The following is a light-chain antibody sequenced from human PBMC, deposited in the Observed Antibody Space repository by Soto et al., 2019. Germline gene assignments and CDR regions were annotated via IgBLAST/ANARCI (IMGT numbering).Light chain of an antibody. CDR3: QHYNWPALYT. CDR2: GAS. J-gene: IGKJ2*01. CDR1: QSVSSN. V-gene: IGKV3-15*01. Sequence: EIVMTQSPATLSVSPGERATLSCRASQSVSSNLAWYQQKPGQAPRLLIYGASTRATGIPARFSGSGSGTEFTLTISSLQSEDFAVYYCQHYNWPALYTFGQGTKLEIK.